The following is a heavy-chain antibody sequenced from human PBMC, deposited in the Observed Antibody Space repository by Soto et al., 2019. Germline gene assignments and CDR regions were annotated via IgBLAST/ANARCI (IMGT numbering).Heavy chain of an antibody. V-gene: IGHV3-30-3*01. CDR1: GFTFSSYA. CDR2: ISYDGSNK. CDR3: DREQKWLDAFDI. J-gene: IGHJ3*02. D-gene: IGHD6-19*01. Sequence: GGSLRLSCAASGFTFSSYAMHWVRQAPGKGLEWVAFISYDGSNKYYADSVKGRFTISRDNSKNTLYLQMNSLRAEDTAVYYCDREQKWLDAFDIWGQGTMVTVS.